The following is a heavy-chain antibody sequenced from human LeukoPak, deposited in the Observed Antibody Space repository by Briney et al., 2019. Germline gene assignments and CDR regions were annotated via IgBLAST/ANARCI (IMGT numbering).Heavy chain of an antibody. CDR3: ARRNDGLFDY. D-gene: IGHD1-1*01. V-gene: IGHV4-61*02. CDR1: GGSITSGNYY. CDR2: IYTSGSS. J-gene: IGHJ4*02. Sequence: SQTLSLTCSVSGGSITSGNYYWNWIRRPAGKGLEWIGRIYTSGSSSYSPSLKSRVSISVDKSKNQLSLRLTSVTAADTAVYYCARRNDGLFDYWGQGTLVTVSS.